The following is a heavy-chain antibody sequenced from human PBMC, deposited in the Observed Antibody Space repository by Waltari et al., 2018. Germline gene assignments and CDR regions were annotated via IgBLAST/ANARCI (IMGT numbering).Heavy chain of an antibody. CDR1: GFPFSSYA. V-gene: IGHV3-23*04. CDR2: ITGSGGTT. CDR3: AKGETSGWYRCFDY. J-gene: IGHJ4*02. Sequence: EVQLVESGGDLVQPGGSLRLSCAASGFPFSSYAMSWVRQAPGKGLEWVSRITGSGGTTYYAASGKGQFTISRDNSKNTLYLQMNSLRAEDTAVYYCAKGETSGWYRCFDYWGQGALVTVSS. D-gene: IGHD6-19*01.